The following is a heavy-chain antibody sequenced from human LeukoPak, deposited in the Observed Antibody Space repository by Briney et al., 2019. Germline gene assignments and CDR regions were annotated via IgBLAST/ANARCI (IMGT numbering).Heavy chain of an antibody. Sequence: GGSLRLSCAASGFTVSSNYMSWVRQAPGKGLVWVSRINSDGSSTSYADSVKGRFTISRDNAKNTLYLQMNSLRAEDTAVYYCAREDSSGWSPFDYWGQGTLVTVSS. J-gene: IGHJ4*02. D-gene: IGHD6-19*01. CDR1: GFTVSSNY. CDR2: INSDGSST. CDR3: AREDSSGWSPFDY. V-gene: IGHV3-74*01.